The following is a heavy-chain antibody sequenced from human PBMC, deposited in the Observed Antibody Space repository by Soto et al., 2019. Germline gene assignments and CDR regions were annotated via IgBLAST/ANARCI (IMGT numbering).Heavy chain of an antibody. CDR1: GGTFSGYV. CDR2: IIPIFETT. D-gene: IGHD5-12*01. V-gene: IGHV1-69*06. J-gene: IGHJ6*02. CDR3: SREGSGYFGSGMDV. Sequence: QVQLVQSGAEVKKPGSSVKVSCKASGGTFSGYVITWVRQAPGQGLEWMGGIIPIFETTNYAQNFQGRVTITADKSTSTAYMKLSSLRSEDTAVYYCSREGSGYFGSGMDVWGQGTTVTVSS.